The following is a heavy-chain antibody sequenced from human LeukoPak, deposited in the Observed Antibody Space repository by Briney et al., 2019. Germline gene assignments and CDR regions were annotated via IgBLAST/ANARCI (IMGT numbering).Heavy chain of an antibody. CDR3: ARVLGGSYYPFDY. CDR1: GFTFSSYW. D-gene: IGHD1-26*01. Sequence: PGGSLRLSCAASGFTFSSYWMSWVRQAPGKGLEWVANIKQDGSEKHYVDSVKGRFTISRDNAKNSLYLQMNSLRAEDTAVYYCARVLGGSYYPFDYWGQGTLVTVSS. J-gene: IGHJ4*02. CDR2: IKQDGSEK. V-gene: IGHV3-7*01.